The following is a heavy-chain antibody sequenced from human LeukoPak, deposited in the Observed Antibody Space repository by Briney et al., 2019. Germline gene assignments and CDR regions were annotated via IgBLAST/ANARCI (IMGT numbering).Heavy chain of an antibody. CDR1: GGTFSIYA. J-gene: IGHJ3*02. Sequence: SVKVSCKASGGTFSIYAISWVRQAPGQGLEWMGGIIPILGTANYAQKFQGRVTITADESTSTAYMELSSLRSEDTAVYYCATRGAGGGPDAFDIWGQGTMVTVSS. CDR2: IIPILGTA. CDR3: ATRGAGGGPDAFDI. V-gene: IGHV1-69*13. D-gene: IGHD1-26*01.